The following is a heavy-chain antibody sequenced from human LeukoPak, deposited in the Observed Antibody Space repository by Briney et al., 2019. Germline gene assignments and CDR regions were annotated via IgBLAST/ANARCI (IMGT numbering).Heavy chain of an antibody. CDR2: IYPENSYV. CDR1: EYSFTNCW. CDR3: ARHCSGWYLDY. D-gene: IGHD6-19*01. Sequence: GESLKISCKGSEYSFTNCWIGWVRQKPGRGLEWMGLIYPENSYVRYSPSLQGQVIISVDKSISTAYLQWNNLKASDTAMYYCARHCSGWYLDYWGQGTLVTVSS. V-gene: IGHV5-51*01. J-gene: IGHJ4*02.